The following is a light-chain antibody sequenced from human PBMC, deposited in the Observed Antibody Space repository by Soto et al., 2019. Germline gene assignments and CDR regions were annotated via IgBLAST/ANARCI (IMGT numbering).Light chain of an antibody. J-gene: IGKJ2*01. CDR2: LGS. CDR3: MQALQTPYT. V-gene: IGKV2-28*01. Sequence: DLVMTQSPLSLPVTPGEPASISCRSSQSLLHSNGYNYLDWYLQKPGQSPQLLIYLGSNRASGVPDRFSGSGSGTDFTLKISRVEAEDVGVYYCMQALQTPYTFGQGNKLEIK. CDR1: QSLLHSNGYNY.